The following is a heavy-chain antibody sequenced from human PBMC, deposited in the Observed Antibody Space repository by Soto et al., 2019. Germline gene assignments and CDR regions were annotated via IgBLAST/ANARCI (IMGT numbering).Heavy chain of an antibody. CDR2: ISAYNGNP. CDR1: GYTFTSYG. J-gene: IGHJ6*03. D-gene: IGHD5-12*01. V-gene: IGHV1-18*01. Sequence: QVQRVQSGAEVKKPGASVKVSCKASGYTFTSYGISWVRQAPGQGLEWMGWISAYNGNPNYAQKLQGRVTMTTDTSTSTAYMELRSLRSDDTAVYYCARDYRYDGAYYYYMDVWGKGTTVTVSS. CDR3: ARDYRYDGAYYYYMDV.